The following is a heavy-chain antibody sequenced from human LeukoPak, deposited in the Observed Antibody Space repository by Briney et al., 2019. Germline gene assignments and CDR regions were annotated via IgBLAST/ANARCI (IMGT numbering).Heavy chain of an antibody. Sequence: GGSLRLSCAASGFSFSSYGMSWVRQAPGKGLEYVSAIGSKGDSTYYANSVKGRFTISRDNSKNTLFLQMGSLRPEDMAVYYCARSSGWFDYWGQGTLVTVSS. CDR2: IGSKGDST. CDR3: ARSSGWFDY. J-gene: IGHJ4*02. D-gene: IGHD6-19*01. CDR1: GFSFSSYG. V-gene: IGHV3-64*01.